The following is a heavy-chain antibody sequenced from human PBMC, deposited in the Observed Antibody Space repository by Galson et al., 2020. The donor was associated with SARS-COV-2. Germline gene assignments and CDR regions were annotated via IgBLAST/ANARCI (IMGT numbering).Heavy chain of an antibody. J-gene: IGHJ4*02. CDR1: GYRITSYW. V-gene: IGHV5-51*01. Sequence: LGESLKISCTGSGYRITSYWNGWVRQMPGKGLEWMGIIYPGDSDTRYSTSLHGHVTISADKSSNTAYLQWSSLKDSDTAMYYCARRGFCSEVGCLSRQADPSDDWGQGTLVTVSS. CDR2: IYPGDSDT. D-gene: IGHD3-3*01. CDR3: ARRGFCSEVGCLSRQADPSDD.